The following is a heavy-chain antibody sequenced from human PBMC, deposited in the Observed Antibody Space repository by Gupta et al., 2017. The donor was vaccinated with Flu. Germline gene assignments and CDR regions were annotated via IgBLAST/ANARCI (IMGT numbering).Heavy chain of an antibody. V-gene: IGHV4-61*02. CDR3: AKEVVFGRYANARWVDP. D-gene: IGHD2-15*01. CDR2: IPTTDSA. J-gene: IGHJ5*02. CDR1: GGSIISNNYY. Sequence: GQGLVKPSQTLSLTCTVSGGSIISNNYYWSWIRQPAGKGLEWIGRIPTTDSANYNPSLMSRVTISVDMSKNQFSLRLTSVAAVDTAVYYGAKEVVFGRYANARWVDPWGQGTLVTVSS.